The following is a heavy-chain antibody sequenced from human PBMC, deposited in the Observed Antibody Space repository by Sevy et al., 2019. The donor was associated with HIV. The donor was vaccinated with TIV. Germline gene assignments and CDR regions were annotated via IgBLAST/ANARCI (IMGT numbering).Heavy chain of an antibody. CDR3: AKASIEVIDTTRGVFGY. CDR2: ISESGGTT. D-gene: IGHD6-19*01. Sequence: GGSLRLSCAASGFTFSSYAMSWVRQAPGKGLQWVSAISESGGTTYYADSVKGRFTISRDNSKNTLYLQMNSLRAEDTAVYYCAKASIEVIDTTRGVFGYWGQGTLVTVSS. J-gene: IGHJ4*02. V-gene: IGHV3-23*01. CDR1: GFTFSSYA.